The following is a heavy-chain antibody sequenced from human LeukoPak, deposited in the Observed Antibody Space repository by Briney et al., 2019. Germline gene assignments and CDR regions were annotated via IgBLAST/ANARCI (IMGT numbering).Heavy chain of an antibody. CDR3: ARREAAAGRNFDY. CDR2: ISSSSSYT. CDR1: GFTFSDYY. D-gene: IGHD6-13*01. V-gene: IGHV3-11*06. Sequence: GGSLRLSCAASGFTFSDYYMSWIRQAPGKGLEGVSYISSSSSYTNYADSVKGRFTISRDNAKNSLYLQMNSLRAEDTAVYYCARREAAAGRNFDYWGQGTLVTVSS. J-gene: IGHJ4*02.